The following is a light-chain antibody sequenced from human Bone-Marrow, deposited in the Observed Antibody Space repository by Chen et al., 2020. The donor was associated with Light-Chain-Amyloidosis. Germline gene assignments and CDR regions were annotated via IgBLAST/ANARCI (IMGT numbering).Light chain of an antibody. CDR1: SSDVGGYNY. CDR3: SSYTARSTLV. V-gene: IGLV2-14*03. CDR2: DVT. J-gene: IGLJ1*01. Sequence: QSALTQPASVSGSPGQSITISCPGTSSDVGGYNYVSWYQQHPGKAPKLIISDVTDRPSGVSNRFSGSKSGNTASLTISGLQAEDEADYFCSSYTARSTLVFGTATKVTVL.